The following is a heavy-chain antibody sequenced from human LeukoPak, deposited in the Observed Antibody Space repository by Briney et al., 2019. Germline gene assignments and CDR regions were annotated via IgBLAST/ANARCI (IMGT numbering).Heavy chain of an antibody. Sequence: ASVKVSCKASGYTFTSYYMHWVRQAPGQGLEWMGIINPSGGSTSYAQKFQGRVTMTRDTSTSTVYMELSSPRSEDTAVYYCAREESVYYDILTGYPRKRPYYYYGMDVWGKGTTVTVSS. CDR2: INPSGGST. CDR1: GYTFTSYY. V-gene: IGHV1-46*01. J-gene: IGHJ6*04. CDR3: AREESVYYDILTGYPRKRPYYYYGMDV. D-gene: IGHD3-9*01.